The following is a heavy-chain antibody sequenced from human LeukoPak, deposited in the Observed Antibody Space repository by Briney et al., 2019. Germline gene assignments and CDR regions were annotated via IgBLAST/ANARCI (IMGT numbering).Heavy chain of an antibody. V-gene: IGHV3-21*01. J-gene: IGHJ4*02. CDR3: ARGYSGWYSGY. Sequence: SGGSLRLSCAASGFTFSSYSMNRVRQTPGKGLEWVSSISATSSYIYYADSVQGRFTISRDNAKNSLYLQMNSLRAEDTAVYYCARGYSGWYSGYWGQGALVTVSS. CDR2: ISATSSYI. D-gene: IGHD6-19*01. CDR1: GFTFSSYS.